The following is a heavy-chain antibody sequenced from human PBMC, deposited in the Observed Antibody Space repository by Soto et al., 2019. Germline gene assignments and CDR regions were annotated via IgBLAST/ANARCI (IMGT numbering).Heavy chain of an antibody. CDR2: IYYSGGT. D-gene: IGHD3-16*01. Sequence: SETLSLTCTVSGGSISSSSYYWGWIRQPPGKGLEWIGNIYYSGGTYYNPSLKSRVTISVDTSKNQFSLKLTSVTAADTAVYYCARLVWGLVSYWGQGTLVTVSS. V-gene: IGHV4-39*01. CDR3: ARLVWGLVSY. CDR1: GGSISSSSYY. J-gene: IGHJ4*02.